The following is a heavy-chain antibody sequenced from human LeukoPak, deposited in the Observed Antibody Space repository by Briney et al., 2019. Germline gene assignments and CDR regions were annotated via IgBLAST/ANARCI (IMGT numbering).Heavy chain of an antibody. D-gene: IGHD4-23*01. Sequence: GGSLRLSCAASGFTFSNAWMSWVRQAPGKGLEWVSVISMSGSGTTYSADSVKGRFTISRDNSNNTLYLQMNSLRAEDTAVYYCAKSDYGGNSGQFYGMDVWGQGTTVTVSS. J-gene: IGHJ6*02. CDR3: AKSDYGGNSGQFYGMDV. V-gene: IGHV3-23*01. CDR2: ISMSGSGTT. CDR1: GFTFSNAW.